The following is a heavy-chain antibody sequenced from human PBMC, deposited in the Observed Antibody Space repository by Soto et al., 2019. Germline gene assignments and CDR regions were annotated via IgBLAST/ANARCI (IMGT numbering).Heavy chain of an antibody. CDR1: GGSISSSNW. CDR2: IYHSGST. V-gene: IGHV4-4*02. J-gene: IGHJ3*02. Sequence: QVQLQESGPGLVKPSGTLSLTCAVSGGSISSSNWWSWVRQPPGKGLGWIGEIYHSGSTNYNPSLKSRVTISVDKSKNQFSLKLSSVTAADTAVYYCAREGGSSGSHDAFDIWGQGTMVTVSS. CDR3: AREGGSSGSHDAFDI. D-gene: IGHD3-22*01.